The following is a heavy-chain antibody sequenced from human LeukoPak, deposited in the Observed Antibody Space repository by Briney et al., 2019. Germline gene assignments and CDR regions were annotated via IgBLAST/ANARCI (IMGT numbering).Heavy chain of an antibody. D-gene: IGHD3-10*01. J-gene: IGHJ4*02. CDR3: ARRHHFGFLDS. CDR2: IKSKTAGGTT. Sequence: GGSLRLSCAASGFTFSSTWMSWVRQAPGKGLEWVGRIKSKTAGGTTDYAAPVKGRFTISRDDSKNTLYLQMNSLKTEDTAVYYCARRHHFGFLDSWGQGTLVTVSS. V-gene: IGHV3-15*01. CDR1: GFTFSSTW.